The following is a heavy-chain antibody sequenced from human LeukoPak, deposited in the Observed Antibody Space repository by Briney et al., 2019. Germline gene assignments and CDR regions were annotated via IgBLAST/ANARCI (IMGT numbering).Heavy chain of an antibody. D-gene: IGHD5-18*01. J-gene: IGHJ4*02. Sequence: GGSLRLSCAASGFTFSSYAMHWVRQSLGKGLEWVAVMSYDGFNKYYADSVKGRFTISRDNSKNTLYLQMNSLRAEDTAVYYCTKTKGYSYGYYFDYWGQGTLVTVSS. CDR3: TKTKGYSYGYYFDY. CDR1: GFTFSSYA. CDR2: MSYDGFNK. V-gene: IGHV3-30*18.